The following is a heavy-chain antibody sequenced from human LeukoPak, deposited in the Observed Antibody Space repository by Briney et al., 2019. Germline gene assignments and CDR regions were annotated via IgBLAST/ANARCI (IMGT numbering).Heavy chain of an antibody. D-gene: IGHD2-2*01. CDR3: ARALIGCSSTSCSLSY. CDR2: FDPEDGET. V-gene: IGHV1-24*01. CDR1: GYTLTELS. Sequence: GASVKVSCKVSGYTLTELSMHWVRQAPGKGLEWMGGFDPEDGETIYAQKFQGRVTMTEDTSTDTAYMELSSLRSEDSAVYYCARALIGCSSTSCSLSYWGQGTLVTVSS. J-gene: IGHJ4*02.